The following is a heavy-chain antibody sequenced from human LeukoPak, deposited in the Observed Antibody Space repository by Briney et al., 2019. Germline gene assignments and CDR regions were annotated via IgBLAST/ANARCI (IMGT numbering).Heavy chain of an antibody. Sequence: GGSLRLSCAAPGFTFSSYAMSWVRQAPGKGLEWVSAISGGGDNTYYADSVRGRFTVSRDNSKNTLYVQMTSLRAEDTAVYYCAREDIPMVLSLDNWGQGTLVTVSS. CDR3: AREDIPMVLSLDN. V-gene: IGHV3-23*01. CDR1: GFTFSSYA. D-gene: IGHD3-10*01. J-gene: IGHJ4*02. CDR2: ISGGGDNT.